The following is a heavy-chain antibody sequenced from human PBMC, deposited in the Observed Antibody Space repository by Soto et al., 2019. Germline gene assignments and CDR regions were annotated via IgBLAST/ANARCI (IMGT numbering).Heavy chain of an antibody. CDR2: IYYSGST. CDR3: ARNYGYGDYVLDY. Sequence: SETLSLTCTVSGGSISSGDYYWSWIRQPPGKGLEWIGYIYYSGSTYYNPSLESRVTISVDTSKNQFSLKLSPVTAADTAVYYCARNYGYGDYVLDYWGQGTLVTVSS. CDR1: GGSISSGDYY. D-gene: IGHD4-17*01. J-gene: IGHJ4*02. V-gene: IGHV4-30-4*01.